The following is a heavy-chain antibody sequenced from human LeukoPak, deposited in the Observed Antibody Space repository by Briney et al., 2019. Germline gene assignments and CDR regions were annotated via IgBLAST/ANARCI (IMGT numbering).Heavy chain of an antibody. CDR2: IYHSGST. J-gene: IGHJ4*02. CDR3: RYSSSFRSQEALYYFDY. Sequence: SETLSLTCAVSGGSISSSNWWSWVRQPPGKGLEWIGEIYHSGSTNYNPSLKSRVTISVDKSKNQFSLKLSSVTAADTAVYYCRYSSSFRSQEALYYFDYWGQGTLVTVSS. D-gene: IGHD6-6*01. V-gene: IGHV4-4*02. CDR1: GGSISSSNW.